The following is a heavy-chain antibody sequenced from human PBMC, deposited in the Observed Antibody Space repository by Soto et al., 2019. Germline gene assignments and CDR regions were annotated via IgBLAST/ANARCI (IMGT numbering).Heavy chain of an antibody. CDR2: IIPIFGTA. CDR1: GGTFSSYA. D-gene: IGHD6-13*01. J-gene: IGHJ6*02. Sequence: GASVKVSCKASGGTFSSYAISWVRQAPGQGLEWMGGIIPIFGTANYAQKFQGRVTITADKSTSTAYMELSSLRSEDTAVYYCARDLDSRANYYYGMDVWGQGTTVTVSS. CDR3: ARDLDSRANYYYGMDV. V-gene: IGHV1-69*06.